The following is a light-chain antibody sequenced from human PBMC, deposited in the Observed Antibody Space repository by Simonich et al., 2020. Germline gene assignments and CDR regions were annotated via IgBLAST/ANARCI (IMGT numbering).Light chain of an antibody. CDR1: SGSIASNY. CDR3: QSYDSSNRV. Sequence: NFMLTQPHSVSESPGKTVTISCTRSSGSIASNYVQWSQQRPGSAPTTVIYEDNPRPAGVPDRFSGSIDSSSTSASLTISGLKTEDEADYYCQSYDSSNRVFGGGTKLTVL. J-gene: IGLJ3*02. V-gene: IGLV6-57*03. CDR2: EDN.